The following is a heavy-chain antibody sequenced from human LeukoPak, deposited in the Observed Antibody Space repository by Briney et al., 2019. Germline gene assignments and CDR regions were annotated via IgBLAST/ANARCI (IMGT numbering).Heavy chain of an antibody. V-gene: IGHV3-30*04. CDR2: ISYDGRDK. J-gene: IGHJ4*02. Sequence: GGSLRLSCAASGFTFSRYPMHWVRQAPGKGLEWVSVISYDGRDKHHADSVRGRFTISRDNSKNTLYLQMNSLRAEDTALYYCAKLRGSGWSADQTVDYWGQGTLVTVSS. CDR1: GFTFSRYP. D-gene: IGHD6-19*01. CDR3: AKLRGSGWSADQTVDY.